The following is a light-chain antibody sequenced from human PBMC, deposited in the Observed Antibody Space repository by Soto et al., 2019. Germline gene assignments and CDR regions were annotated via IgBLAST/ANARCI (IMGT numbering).Light chain of an antibody. CDR3: QQYGASPRT. V-gene: IGKV3-20*01. J-gene: IGKJ1*01. CDR2: GAS. Sequence: EIVLTQSPGTLSLSPRERATLSCRASQSVANAYLAWYQHKVGQSPRLLIYGASSRAPGSPGRFSGGGCGTDFTLTSSILEPEDAAVYYFQQYGASPRTFGQGTQVEVK. CDR1: QSVANAY.